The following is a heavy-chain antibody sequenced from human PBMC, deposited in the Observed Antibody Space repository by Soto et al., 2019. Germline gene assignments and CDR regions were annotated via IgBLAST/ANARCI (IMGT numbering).Heavy chain of an antibody. CDR2: INHSGIT. J-gene: IGHJ4*02. CDR3: VRGPYNYNSRYFDY. Sequence: PSETLSLICTVSGGSFSGYFWTWIRQPPGKGLEWLAEINHSGITNYNPSVESRVSMSVDTSKNQFSLRLYSVTAADTAVYYCVRGPYNYNSRYFDYWGQGTLVTVSS. CDR1: GGSFSGYF. D-gene: IGHD1-1*01. V-gene: IGHV4-34*01.